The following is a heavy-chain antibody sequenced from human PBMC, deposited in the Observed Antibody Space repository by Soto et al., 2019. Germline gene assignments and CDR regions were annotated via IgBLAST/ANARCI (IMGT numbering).Heavy chain of an antibody. D-gene: IGHD6-19*01. CDR1: GFTFSSYD. J-gene: IGHJ4*02. CDR2: ISYDGSNK. V-gene: IGHV3-30*18. Sequence: QVQLVESGGGVVQPGRSLRLSCAASGFTFSSYDMHWVRQAPGKGLEWVAIISYDGSNKYYADSVKGRFTISRDNSKNTLYLQMNSPRAEDTAVYYCAKAGLAVAGGDYWGQGTLVTVSS. CDR3: AKAGLAVAGGDY.